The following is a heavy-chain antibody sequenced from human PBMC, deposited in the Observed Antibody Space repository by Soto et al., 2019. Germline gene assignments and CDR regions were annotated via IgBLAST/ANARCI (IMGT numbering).Heavy chain of an antibody. D-gene: IGHD6-13*01. CDR2: ISAYNGNT. Sequence: ASVKVSCKASGYTFTSYGISWVRQAPGQGLEWMGRISAYNGNTNYAQKLQGRVTMTTDTSTSTAYMELRSLRSEDTAVYYCATKGRWYVGYYYYGMDVWGQGTTVTVSS. V-gene: IGHV1-18*01. CDR3: ATKGRWYVGYYYYGMDV. CDR1: GYTFTSYG. J-gene: IGHJ6*02.